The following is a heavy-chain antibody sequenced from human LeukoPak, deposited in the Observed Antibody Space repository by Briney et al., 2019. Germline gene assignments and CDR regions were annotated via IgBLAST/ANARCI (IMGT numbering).Heavy chain of an antibody. J-gene: IGHJ4*02. CDR2: ITGSGGRT. CDR3: ARRSAHIFGFDY. Sequence: GGSLRLSCAASGFTFSNAYMNWVRQAPGKGLEWVSAITGSGGRTYSADSVKGRFTISRDNSKNTLYLQMNSLRAEDTAVYYCARRSAHIFGFDYWGQGTLVTVSS. V-gene: IGHV3-23*01. D-gene: IGHD3-3*01. CDR1: GFTFSNAY.